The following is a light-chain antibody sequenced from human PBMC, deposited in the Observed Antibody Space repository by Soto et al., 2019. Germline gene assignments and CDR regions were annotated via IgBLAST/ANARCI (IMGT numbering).Light chain of an antibody. V-gene: IGKV4-1*01. CDR3: QQYHTTPQT. CDR2: WAS. CDR1: QSVLYSSNNKNY. Sequence: DIVMTQSPDSLAVSLGERATINCKSSQSVLYSSNNKNYLAWYQQKPGQPPKLLISWASTRETGVPDRFSGSGSGADFTLTISSLQAEDLAVYYCQQYHTTPQTFGQGTKVEIK. J-gene: IGKJ1*01.